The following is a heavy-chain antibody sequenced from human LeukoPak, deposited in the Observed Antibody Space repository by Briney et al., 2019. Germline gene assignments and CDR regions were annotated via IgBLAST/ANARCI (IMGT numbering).Heavy chain of an antibody. V-gene: IGHV3-48*03. D-gene: IGHD6-19*01. CDR3: ARADRSGWYFLDY. J-gene: IGHJ4*02. CDR2: ISSRGGTI. Sequence: TGGSLSLSCSASGFTFSSNEMNWVRQAPGQGLEWVSYISSRGGTIYYADSVKGRFTISRDNAKNSLYLQMNSLRAEDTAVYYCARADRSGWYFLDYWGQGTLVTVSS. CDR1: GFTFSSNE.